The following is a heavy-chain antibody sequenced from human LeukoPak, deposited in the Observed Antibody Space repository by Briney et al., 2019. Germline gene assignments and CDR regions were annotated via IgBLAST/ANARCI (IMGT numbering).Heavy chain of an antibody. V-gene: IGHV3-48*03. CDR1: GFTFSSYE. CDR2: ISSSGNTI. CDR3: ARAPGYSYGYPLDY. D-gene: IGHD5-18*01. Sequence: GGSLRLSCAASGFTFSSYEMNWVRQAPGKGLEWVSYISSSGNTISYADSVKGRFTISRDNAKNSLYLQMNSLRAEDTAVYYCARAPGYSYGYPLDYWGQGTLVTVSS. J-gene: IGHJ4*02.